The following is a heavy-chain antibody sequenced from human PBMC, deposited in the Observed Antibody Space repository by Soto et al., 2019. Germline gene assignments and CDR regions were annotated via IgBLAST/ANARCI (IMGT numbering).Heavy chain of an antibody. CDR3: ARGYGRNFDY. CDR1: GDSIYSGSYY. J-gene: IGHJ4*02. CDR2: IYYNGNT. D-gene: IGHD5-18*01. Sequence: LSLTCTVSGDSIYSGSYYWNWIRQHPGKGLEWIGNIYYNGNTNYNPSLESRVTISIDTSKNQFSLKLSSVTAADTAVYYCARGYGRNFDYWGQGTLVTVSS. V-gene: IGHV4-31*02.